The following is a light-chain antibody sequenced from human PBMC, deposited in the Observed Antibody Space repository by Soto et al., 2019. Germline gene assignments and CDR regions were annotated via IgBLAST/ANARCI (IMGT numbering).Light chain of an antibody. CDR1: ESVSTN. V-gene: IGKV3-15*01. CDR2: RAS. Sequence: EIVMTQSPATVSLSPGERATLSCRASESVSTNLAWYQQKLGQAPRLLIYRASTRATGIPARFSGSGSGTEFTLTISSLQSEDFAVYYCQQSDTFGQGTRLEVK. J-gene: IGKJ5*01. CDR3: QQSDT.